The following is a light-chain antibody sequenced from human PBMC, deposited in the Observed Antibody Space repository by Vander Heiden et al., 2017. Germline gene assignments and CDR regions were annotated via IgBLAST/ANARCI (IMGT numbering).Light chain of an antibody. Sequence: DIQMSHSSSPLSASVGDRANLHLQASKDSSNYLNWYQQKPEKASKVLIYDASNLETGVPSRFSGSGSGTDFTFTITSLQPEDIATYSCQKYGNLPTFGPGTKVDIK. CDR3: QKYGNLPT. CDR1: KDSSNY. CDR2: DAS. J-gene: IGKJ3*01. V-gene: IGKV1-33*01.